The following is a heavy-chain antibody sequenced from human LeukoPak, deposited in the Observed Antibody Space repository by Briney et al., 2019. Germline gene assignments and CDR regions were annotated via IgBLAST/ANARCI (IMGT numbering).Heavy chain of an antibody. CDR3: GMTLGYCSGGSCYWAAFDI. J-gene: IGHJ3*02. CDR1: GGSISSSSYY. V-gene: IGHV4-39*01. Sequence: SETLSLTCTVSGGSISSSSYYWGWIRQPPGKGLEWIGSIYYSGSTYYNPSLKSRVTISVDTSKNQFSLKLSSVTAADTAVYYCGMTLGYCSGGSCYWAAFDIWGQGTMVTVSS. CDR2: IYYSGST. D-gene: IGHD2-15*01.